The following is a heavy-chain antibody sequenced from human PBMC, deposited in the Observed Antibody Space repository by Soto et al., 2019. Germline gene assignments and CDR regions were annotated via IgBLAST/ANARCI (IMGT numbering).Heavy chain of an antibody. CDR2: ISSSSSYI. CDR3: ASYYGDYSLDY. CDR1: GFNFSYYS. J-gene: IGHJ4*02. D-gene: IGHD4-17*01. V-gene: IGHV3-21*01. Sequence: GGSLRLSCAASGFNFSYYSMNWVRQAPGKGLEWVSSISSSSSYINYADSVKGRITISRDNAKKSLYLQMNSLRAEDTAVYYCASYYGDYSLDYWGQGTLVT.